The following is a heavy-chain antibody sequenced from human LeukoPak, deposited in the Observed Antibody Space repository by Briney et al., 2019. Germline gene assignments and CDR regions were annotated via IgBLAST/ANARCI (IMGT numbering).Heavy chain of an antibody. Sequence: GGSLRLSCAASGFTFSSYSMNWVRQAPGKGLEWVSSISSSGTYVYYADSVKGRFTISRDNAKNSLSLQMNSLRADDAAVYYCARASSKQLAGYLPDGFDIWGQGTMVAVSS. D-gene: IGHD3-9*01. CDR3: ARASSKQLAGYLPDGFDI. CDR1: GFTFSSYS. CDR2: ISSSGTYV. J-gene: IGHJ3*02. V-gene: IGHV3-21*01.